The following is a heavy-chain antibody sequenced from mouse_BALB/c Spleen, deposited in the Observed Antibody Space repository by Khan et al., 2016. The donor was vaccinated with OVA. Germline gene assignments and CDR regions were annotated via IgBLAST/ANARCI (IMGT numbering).Heavy chain of an antibody. CDR2: ISYSGST. D-gene: IGHD2-1*01. V-gene: IGHV3-8*02. CDR3: AGYGGNRQVFDV. CDR1: GDSITSGY. J-gene: IGHJ1*01. Sequence: EVQLQESGPSLVKPSQTLSLTCSVTGDSITSGYWNWIRKFPGNKLEYMGYISYSGSTYYNPSLKRRISITRDTSKNQYFLQLNSVTAEDTATYYCAGYGGNRQVFDVWGAGTTGTVSS.